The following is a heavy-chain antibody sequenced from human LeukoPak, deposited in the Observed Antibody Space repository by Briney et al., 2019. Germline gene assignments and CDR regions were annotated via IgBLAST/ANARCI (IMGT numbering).Heavy chain of an antibody. Sequence: ASVKVSCKASGYTFTSYYMHWVRQAPGQGLEWMGIINPSGGSTSYAQKFQGRVTMTRDTSTSTVYMELSSLRSEDTAVCYCAREHYYDSQVGGVDYWGQGTLVTVSS. V-gene: IGHV1-46*01. D-gene: IGHD3-22*01. J-gene: IGHJ4*02. CDR3: AREHYYDSQVGGVDY. CDR2: INPSGGST. CDR1: GYTFTSYY.